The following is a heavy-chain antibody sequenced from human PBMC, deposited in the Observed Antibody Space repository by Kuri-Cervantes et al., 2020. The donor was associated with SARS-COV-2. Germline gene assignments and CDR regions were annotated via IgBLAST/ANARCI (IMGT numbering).Heavy chain of an antibody. J-gene: IGHJ4*02. CDR2: IYSGGST. V-gene: IGHV3-53*01. CDR1: GFTVSSNY. D-gene: IGHD6-13*01. Sequence: GESLKISCAASGFTVSSNYMSWVRQAPRKGQEWVSVIYSGGSTYYADSVKGRFTISRDNSKNTLYLQMNSLRAENTAVYYCAIAAAEFFDYWGQGTLVTVSS. CDR3: AIAAAEFFDY.